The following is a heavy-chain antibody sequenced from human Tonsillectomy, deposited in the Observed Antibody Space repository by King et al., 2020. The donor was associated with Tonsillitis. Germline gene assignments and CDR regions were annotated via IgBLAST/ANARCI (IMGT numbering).Heavy chain of an antibody. CDR3: ARHYCSGSRCPSDFDY. CDR1: GGSISTSSYY. J-gene: IGHJ4*02. Sequence: LQLQESGPGLVKPSETLSLTCTVSGGSISTSSYYWGWIRQPPGKGLEWIGTIYYIGSTYYNPSLKSRLTQSVDTSKYQFSLKLTSVTAADTAVYYCARHYCSGSRCPSDFDYWGQGTLVTVSS. V-gene: IGHV4-39*07. CDR2: IYYIGST. D-gene: IGHD2-15*01.